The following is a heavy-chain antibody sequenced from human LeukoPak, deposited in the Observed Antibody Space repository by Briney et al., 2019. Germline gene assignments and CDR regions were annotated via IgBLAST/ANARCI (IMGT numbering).Heavy chain of an antibody. D-gene: IGHD2-15*01. CDR3: ARVVAPPAYYYYMDV. J-gene: IGHJ6*03. V-gene: IGHV3-74*01. CDR1: GFTFSSYW. Sequence: HPGGSLRLSCAASGFTFSSYWMHWVRQAPGKGLVWVARINSDGSSTTYADSVKGRFTISRDNAKNTLYLQMNSLRAEDTALYYCARVVAPPAYYYYMDVWGKGTTVTVSS. CDR2: INSDGSST.